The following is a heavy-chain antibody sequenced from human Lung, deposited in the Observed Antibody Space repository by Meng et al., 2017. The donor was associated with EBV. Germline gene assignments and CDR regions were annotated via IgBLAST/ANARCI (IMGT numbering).Heavy chain of an antibody. Sequence: EVQLVESGGGLVKPGGSLRLSCAASGFTFSTYSMNWVRQAPGKGLEWVSSIGTTGNIYYADSVKGRFTISRDNAKNSVYLEMKSLRAEDTAVYYCARDTIVVDYWGQGTLVTVSS. V-gene: IGHV3-21*01. J-gene: IGHJ4*02. CDR1: GFTFSTYS. CDR2: IGTTGNI. D-gene: IGHD2-21*01. CDR3: ARDTIVVDY.